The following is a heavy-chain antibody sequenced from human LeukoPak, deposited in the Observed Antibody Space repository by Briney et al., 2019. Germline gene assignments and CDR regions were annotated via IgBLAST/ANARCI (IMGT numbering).Heavy chain of an antibody. CDR1: GFTFSSYG. V-gene: IGHV3-30*18. J-gene: IGHJ3*02. CDR2: ISYDGSNK. CDR3: AKDLSSGWYLDAFDI. D-gene: IGHD6-19*01. Sequence: PGRSLRLSCAASGFTFSSYGMHWVRQAPGKGLEWVAVISYDGSNKYYADSVKGRFRISRDNSKNTLYLQMNSLRAKDTAVYYCAKDLSSGWYLDAFDIWGQGTMVTVSS.